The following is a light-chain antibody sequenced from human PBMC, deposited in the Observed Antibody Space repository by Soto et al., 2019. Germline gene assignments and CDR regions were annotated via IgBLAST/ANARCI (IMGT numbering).Light chain of an antibody. V-gene: IGKV3-15*01. CDR1: QNIWNK. J-gene: IGKJ4*01. CDR2: DAS. Sequence: EIVMTQSPATLSVSPGERVTLPCRASQNIWNKLAWYQQKPGQTPRLLIFDASARATGVPARFSGSGSETEFTLTISSLQSEDFAVYYCQHYNDWPLTFGGGTKVDIK. CDR3: QHYNDWPLT.